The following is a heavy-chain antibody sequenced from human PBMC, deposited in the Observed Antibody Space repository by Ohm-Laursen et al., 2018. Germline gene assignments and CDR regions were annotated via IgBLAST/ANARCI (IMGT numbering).Heavy chain of an antibody. Sequence: SETLSLTCTVSGGSIRRYYWSWIRQPPGKGLEWIADIYYSGSTNYNPSLKSRVTISVDTSKNQFSLKVRSVTAADTAVYYCARDRGDKYNWFDPWGQGTLVTVSS. J-gene: IGHJ5*02. D-gene: IGHD3-10*01. CDR3: ARDRGDKYNWFDP. V-gene: IGHV4-59*01. CDR2: IYYSGST. CDR1: GGSIRRYY.